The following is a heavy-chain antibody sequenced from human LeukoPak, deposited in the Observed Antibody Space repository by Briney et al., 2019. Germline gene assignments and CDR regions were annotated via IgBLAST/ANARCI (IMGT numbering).Heavy chain of an antibody. Sequence: PGGSLRLSRAASGFTFSSSGMHWVRQAPGKGLEWVAVISYDGRSKYYTDSVKGRFTISRDNSKNTLYLQMNSLRAEDTAVYYCAKDLGYYSSYCYGMDVWGQGTTVTVSS. CDR1: GFTFSSSG. J-gene: IGHJ6*02. CDR2: ISYDGRSK. V-gene: IGHV3-30*18. CDR3: AKDLGYYSSYCYGMDV. D-gene: IGHD4-11*01.